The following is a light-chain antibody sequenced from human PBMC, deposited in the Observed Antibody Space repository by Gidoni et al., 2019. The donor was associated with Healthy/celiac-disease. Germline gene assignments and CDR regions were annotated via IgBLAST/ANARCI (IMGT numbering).Light chain of an antibody. J-gene: IGKJ2*01. CDR2: LGS. Sequence: DLVMTQSSLSLPVTPGEPASISCRSSQSLLHSNGYNYLDWYLQKPGQSPQLLIYLGSNRASGVPDRFSGSGSGTDFTLKISRVEAEDVGVYYCMQVLQTPYTFGQGTKLEIK. V-gene: IGKV2-28*01. CDR1: QSLLHSNGYNY. CDR3: MQVLQTPYT.